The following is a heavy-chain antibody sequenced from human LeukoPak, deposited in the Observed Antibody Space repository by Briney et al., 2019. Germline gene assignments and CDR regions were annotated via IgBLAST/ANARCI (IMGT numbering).Heavy chain of an antibody. CDR1: GYSFTSYW. D-gene: IGHD3-22*01. CDR2: IYPSDSHP. Sequence: GESLKISCKGSGYSFTSYWHGWMRQMPGKGLEWMGIIYPSDSHPRYSPSFQGQDTISTDKSISTAYLQWSSLKASDTAMYYCARGYYYFDYWGQGTLVTVSS. CDR3: ARGYYYFDY. J-gene: IGHJ4*02. V-gene: IGHV5-51*01.